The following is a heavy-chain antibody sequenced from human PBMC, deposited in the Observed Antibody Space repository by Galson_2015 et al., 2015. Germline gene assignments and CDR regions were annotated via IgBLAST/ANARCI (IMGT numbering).Heavy chain of an antibody. V-gene: IGHV3-33*01. CDR3: ARDQGSRYCCSTSCYGSNWFDP. Sequence: SLRLSCAASGFTFSSYGMHWVRQAPGKGLEWVAVIWYDGSNKYYADSVKGRFTISRDNSKNTLYLQMNSLRAEDTAVYYCARDQGSRYCCSTSCYGSNWFDPWGQGTLVTVSS. D-gene: IGHD2-2*01. J-gene: IGHJ5*02. CDR2: IWYDGSNK. CDR1: GFTFSSYG.